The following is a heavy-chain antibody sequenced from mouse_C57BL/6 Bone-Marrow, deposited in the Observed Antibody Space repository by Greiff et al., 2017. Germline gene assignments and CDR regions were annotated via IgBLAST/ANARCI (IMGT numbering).Heavy chain of an antibody. Sequence: EVQGVESGGGLVQSGRSLRLSCATSGFTFSDFYMEWVRQAPGKGLEWIAASRNKANDYTTEYSASVKGRFIVSRDTSQSILYLQMNALRAEDTAIYYCARDAPLLRDYAMDYWGQGTSVTVSS. CDR2: SRNKANDYTT. V-gene: IGHV7-1*01. CDR1: GFTFSDFY. D-gene: IGHD1-2*01. CDR3: ARDAPLLRDYAMDY. J-gene: IGHJ4*01.